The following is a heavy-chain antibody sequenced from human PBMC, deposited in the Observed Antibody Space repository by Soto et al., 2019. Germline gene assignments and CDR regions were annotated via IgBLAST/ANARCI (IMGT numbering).Heavy chain of an antibody. J-gene: IGHJ4*01. V-gene: IGHV3-53*02. CDR1: GFTIISNS. D-gene: IGHD3-3*02. CDR2: IDSSGDT. CDR3: ARWHPNLHFFDS. Sequence: EVQLLETGGNLIQPGGSLRLSCAASGFTIISNSMSWVRQAPGRGLKWVSVIDSSGDTYYTDSVKGRFILSRDTSRNTLYLPMNNLRTEDTAVYDCARWHPNLHFFDSWGHGTLVTVSS.